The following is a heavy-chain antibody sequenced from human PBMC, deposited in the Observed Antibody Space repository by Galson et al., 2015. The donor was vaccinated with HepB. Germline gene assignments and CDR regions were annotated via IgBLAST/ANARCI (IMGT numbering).Heavy chain of an antibody. CDR1: SNNTVS. V-gene: IGHV6-1*01. Sequence: SNNTVSCNWIRQSPSSRVEGLGRTYYRYKWVDNNDLSVKSRIAIRPDTSKTQVSLQLNSVTPEDTAVSYCARLMAGHFDYWGQGALVTVSS. D-gene: IGHD6-19*01. CDR3: ARLMAGHFDY. J-gene: IGHJ4*02. CDR2: TYYRYKWVD.